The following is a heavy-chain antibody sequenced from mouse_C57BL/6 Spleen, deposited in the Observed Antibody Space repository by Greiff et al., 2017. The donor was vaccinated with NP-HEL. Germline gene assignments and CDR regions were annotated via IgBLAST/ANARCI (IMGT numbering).Heavy chain of an antibody. V-gene: IGHV1-4*01. CDR2: INPSSGYT. CDR1: GYTFTSYT. J-gene: IGHJ3*01. CDR3: AVTTVDAWFAY. D-gene: IGHD1-1*01. Sequence: VQLQQSGAELARPGASVKMSCKASGYTFTSYTMHWVKQRPGQGLEWIGYINPSSGYTKYNQKFKDKATLTAEKSSSTAYMQLSSLTSEDSAVYYCAVTTVDAWFAYWGQGTLVTVSA.